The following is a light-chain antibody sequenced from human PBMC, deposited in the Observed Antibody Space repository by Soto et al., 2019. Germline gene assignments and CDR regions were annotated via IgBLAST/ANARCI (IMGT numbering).Light chain of an antibody. V-gene: IGKV3-15*01. J-gene: IGKJ1*01. CDR3: QQYNNWPLWT. Sequence: EIVLTQSPGTLSLSPGERATLSCRASQSVSSSYLAWYHQKPGQAPRLLIYGASTRATGIPARFSGSGSGTEFTLTISSLQSEDFAVYYCQQYNNWPLWTFGQGTKVDIK. CDR1: QSVSSSY. CDR2: GAS.